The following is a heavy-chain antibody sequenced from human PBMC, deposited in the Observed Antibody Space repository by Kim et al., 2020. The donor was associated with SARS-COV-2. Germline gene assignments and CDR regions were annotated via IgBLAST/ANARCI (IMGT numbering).Heavy chain of an antibody. J-gene: IGHJ6*02. Sequence: KYSQKFQGRVTITRDTSASTAYMERSSLRSEDTAVYYCARDNDILAWGMDVWGQGTTVTVSS. V-gene: IGHV1-3*01. CDR3: ARDNDILAWGMDV. D-gene: IGHD3-9*01.